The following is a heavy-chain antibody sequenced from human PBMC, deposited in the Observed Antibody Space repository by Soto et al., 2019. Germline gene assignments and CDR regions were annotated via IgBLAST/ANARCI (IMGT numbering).Heavy chain of an antibody. CDR3: AKGLGNAKEV. V-gene: IGHV3-23*01. CDR1: GFNCGSYG. J-gene: IGHJ6*02. CDR2: LTASGLNT. Sequence: EVQLLESGGGLVQPGGSLRLSCSASGFNCGSYGMSWVRQAPGKGLEWVSGLTASGLNTYYTDSVKGRFTISRDNSRNTVYLQMSGLRIEDKAVFHCAKGLGNAKEVWGQGTTVTVSS. D-gene: IGHD2-8*01.